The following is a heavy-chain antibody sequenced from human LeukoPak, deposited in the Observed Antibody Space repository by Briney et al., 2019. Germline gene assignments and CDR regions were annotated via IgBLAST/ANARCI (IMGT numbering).Heavy chain of an antibody. CDR3: ASASSGYWGAFDI. V-gene: IGHV1-46*01. CDR1: GYTFPRYY. D-gene: IGHD3-22*01. J-gene: IGHJ3*02. Sequence: GASVKVSRKASGYTFPRYYMHWVRQAPGQGLEWMGIINPSGGSTSYAQKFQGRVTMPRDTSTTTDYMELSSLRDEDTAVYYCASASSGYWGAFDIWGQGTMVTVSS. CDR2: INPSGGST.